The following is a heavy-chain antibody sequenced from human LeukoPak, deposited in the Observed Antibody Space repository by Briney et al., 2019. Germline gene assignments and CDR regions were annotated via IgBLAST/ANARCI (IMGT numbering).Heavy chain of an antibody. CDR3: AQTQYCSSTSCFRPYQFDY. CDR1: GFTFSRYW. J-gene: IGHJ4*02. CDR2: IQEDGGEK. Sequence: GGSLRLSCAASGFTFSRYWMSWVRQAPGKGLEWVANIQEDGGEKYYVDSVKGRFVISRDNAKNSVYLQMNSLRAEDTAVYYCAQTQYCSSTSCFRPYQFDYWGQGTLVTVSS. V-gene: IGHV3-7*03. D-gene: IGHD2-2*01.